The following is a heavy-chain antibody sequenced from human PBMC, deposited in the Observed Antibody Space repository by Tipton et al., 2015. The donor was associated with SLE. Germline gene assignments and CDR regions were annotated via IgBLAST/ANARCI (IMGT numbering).Heavy chain of an antibody. D-gene: IGHD3-22*01. CDR1: GGSISSGGYY. CDR2: INHSGST. Sequence: LRLSCTVSGGSISSGGYYWSWIRQPPGKGLEWIGEINHSGSTNYNPSLKSRVTISVDTSKNQFSLKLSSVTAADTAVYYCARDSFQHYYDLAFDIWGQGTMVTVSS. CDR3: ARDSFQHYYDLAFDI. V-gene: IGHV4-61*08. J-gene: IGHJ3*02.